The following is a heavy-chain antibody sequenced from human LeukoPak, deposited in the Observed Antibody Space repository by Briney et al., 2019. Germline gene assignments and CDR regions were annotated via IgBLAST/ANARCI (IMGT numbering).Heavy chain of an antibody. V-gene: IGHV1-69*06. J-gene: IGHJ6*04. CDR1: GGTFSSYA. Sequence: ASVKVSCKASGGTFSSYAISWVRQAPGPGLELMGFILPIFGTANYAQKFQGRVTITADKSTSTAYMELSSLRSEDTAVYYCARDAGAPLLYYYYYYGMDVWGKGTTVTVSS. D-gene: IGHD3-10*01. CDR2: ILPIFGTA. CDR3: ARDAGAPLLYYYYYYGMDV.